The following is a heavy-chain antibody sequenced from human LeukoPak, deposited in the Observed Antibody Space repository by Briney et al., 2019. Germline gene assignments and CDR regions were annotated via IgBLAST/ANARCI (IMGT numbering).Heavy chain of an antibody. CDR1: ASGYTFTDYD. D-gene: IGHD5-24*01. V-gene: IGHV1-18*01. Sequence: GASVKVSCKASASGYTFTDYDISWGRQAPGQGLEWRGWISNYNGNTNHEQKLQSRVTMTTETSCSTVYMELSSLRSDDTAVYYCARFRSRDGYPAGFDYWGQGTLVTVSS. J-gene: IGHJ4*02. CDR3: ARFRSRDGYPAGFDY. CDR2: ISNYNGNT.